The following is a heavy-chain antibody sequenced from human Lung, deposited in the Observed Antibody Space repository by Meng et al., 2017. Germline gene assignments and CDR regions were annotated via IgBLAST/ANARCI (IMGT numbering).Heavy chain of an antibody. Sequence: VQVDAGGPGILKPSETLSLTCVVSGGSYSDYYWGWIRQPPGKGLEWIGEINHSGSTNYNPSLESRATISVDTSQNNLSLKLSSVTAADSAVYYCARGPTTMAHDFDYWGQGTLVTVSS. J-gene: IGHJ4*02. CDR3: ARGPTTMAHDFDY. D-gene: IGHD4-11*01. CDR1: GGSYSDYY. V-gene: IGHV4-34*01. CDR2: INHSGST.